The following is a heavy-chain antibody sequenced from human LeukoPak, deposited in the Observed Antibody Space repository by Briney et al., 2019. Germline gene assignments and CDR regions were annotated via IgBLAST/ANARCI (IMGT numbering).Heavy chain of an antibody. D-gene: IGHD3-22*01. CDR1: GFTFSSYT. Sequence: GGSLRLSCAASGFTFSSYTMNWVRQAPGKGLEWVSSISSSSSYIFYADSVKGRFTISRDNAKNSLYLQMNSLRAEDTAVYYCARGRTYYYDSSGYSPFDYWGQGTLVTVSS. CDR3: ARGRTYYYDSSGYSPFDY. CDR2: ISSSSSYI. J-gene: IGHJ4*02. V-gene: IGHV3-21*04.